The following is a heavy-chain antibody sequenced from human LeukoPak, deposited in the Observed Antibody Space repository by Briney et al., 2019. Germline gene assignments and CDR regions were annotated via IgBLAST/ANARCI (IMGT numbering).Heavy chain of an antibody. D-gene: IGHD6-6*01. J-gene: IGHJ3*02. V-gene: IGHV3-66*01. Sequence: GGSLRLSCAASGFTVSSNYMSWVRQAPGKGLEWVSVIYSGGSTYYADSVKGRFTISRDNSKNTLYLQMNSLRAEDTAVYYCARDRSEYSSSSGAFDIWGQGTMVTVSS. CDR1: GFTVSSNY. CDR3: ARDRSEYSSSSGAFDI. CDR2: IYSGGST.